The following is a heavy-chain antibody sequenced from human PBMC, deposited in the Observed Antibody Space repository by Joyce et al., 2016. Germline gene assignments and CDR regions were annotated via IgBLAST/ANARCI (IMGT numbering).Heavy chain of an antibody. J-gene: IGHJ4*02. V-gene: IGHV1-46*01. CDR2: INTMRGGK. D-gene: IGHD6-19*01. CDR3: ARDLTGSGWYYFDH. Sequence: VHLVQSGAEVKEPGASVKVSCKASGYTYTGFYVHWWRQAPGQGLGWMGMINTMRGGKTYAHKCQGKVSMTRDTAANTHYMELAGLTSSDTDVFYCARDLTGSGWYYFDHWGQGTLVTVSS. CDR1: GYTYTGFY.